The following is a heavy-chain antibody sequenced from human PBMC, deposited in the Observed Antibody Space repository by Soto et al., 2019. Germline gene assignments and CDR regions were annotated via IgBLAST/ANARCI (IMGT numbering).Heavy chain of an antibody. Sequence: GGSLRLSCQASGFNFRLYEMHWVRKAPGKGLEWVSYISSSGLTAYYADFAEGRFTISRDNAKDSLYLHLNSLRVGDTAVYYCARYGTRGDWWGLGTQVTVSS. D-gene: IGHD3-10*01. J-gene: IGHJ5*01. CDR1: GFNFRLYE. CDR2: ISSSGLTA. V-gene: IGHV3-48*03. CDR3: ARYGTRGDW.